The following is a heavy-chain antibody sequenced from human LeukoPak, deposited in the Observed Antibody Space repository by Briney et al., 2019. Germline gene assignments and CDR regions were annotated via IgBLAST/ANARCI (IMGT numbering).Heavy chain of an antibody. CDR1: GFTFSNYG. V-gene: IGHV3-30*18. CDR3: AKAGCSGGSCYVYFDY. D-gene: IGHD2-15*01. Sequence: GRSLRLSCAASGFTFSNYGMHWVRQAPGKGLEWVAIISSNGNNKYCVDPVKGRFTISRDNSKNTLYLQMNSLRAEDTAVYYCAKAGCSGGSCYVYFDYWGQGTLVTVSS. CDR2: ISSNGNNK. J-gene: IGHJ4*02.